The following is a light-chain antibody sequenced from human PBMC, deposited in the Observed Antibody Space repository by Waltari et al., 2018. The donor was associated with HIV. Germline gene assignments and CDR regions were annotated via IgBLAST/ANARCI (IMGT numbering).Light chain of an antibody. Sequence: SYVLTQPPSLSVAPGQTARVTGGGNDIGSKSVHWYQQEPGQAPVLGLYADTARPSGIPERFVGSNSGNTAALTITRVEAGDEADYYCHVWESSGDRYFFGTGTKVTVL. J-gene: IGLJ1*01. CDR3: HVWESSGDRYF. V-gene: IGLV3-21*02. CDR1: DIGSKS. CDR2: ADT.